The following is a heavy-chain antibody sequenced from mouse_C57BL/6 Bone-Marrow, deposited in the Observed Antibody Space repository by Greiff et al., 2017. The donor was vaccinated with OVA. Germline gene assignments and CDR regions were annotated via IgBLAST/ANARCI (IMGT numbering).Heavy chain of an antibody. CDR3: TGPHGDY. Sequence: QVHVKQSGAELVRPGASVTLSCKASGYTFTDYEMHWVKQTPVHGLEWIGAIDPETGGTAYNQKFKGKAILTADKSSSTAYMELRSLTSEDSAVYYCTGPHGDYWGQGTTLTVSS. V-gene: IGHV1-15*01. J-gene: IGHJ2*01. CDR2: IDPETGGT. CDR1: GYTFTDYE.